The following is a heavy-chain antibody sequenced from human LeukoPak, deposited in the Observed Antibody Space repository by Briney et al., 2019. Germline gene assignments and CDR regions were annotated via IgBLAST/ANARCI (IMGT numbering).Heavy chain of an antibody. J-gene: IGHJ6*02. CDR1: GFTFSSYA. D-gene: IGHD1-26*01. CDR2: ISGSGGST. Sequence: GGSLRLSCAASGFTFSSYAMSWVRQAPGKGLEWVSAISGSGGSTYYADSVKGRFTISRDNSKNTLYLQMNSLRAEDTAVYYCAKDRSPETSSYYYYGMDVWGQGTTVTVSS. V-gene: IGHV3-23*01. CDR3: AKDRSPETSSYYYYGMDV.